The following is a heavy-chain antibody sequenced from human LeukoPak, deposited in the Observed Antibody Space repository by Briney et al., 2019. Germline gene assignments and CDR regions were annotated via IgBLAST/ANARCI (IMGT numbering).Heavy chain of an antibody. D-gene: IGHD3-22*01. V-gene: IGHV3-48*03. CDR1: GFTFSYYE. J-gene: IGHJ6*02. Sequence: GGSLGLSCAASGFTFSYYEMTWVRQAPGKGLEWISYISSSGSTIYYADSVKGRFTISRDNAKNSLYLQMNSLRAGDTAVYYCARGDYYDTSGFRGGYYYYGMDVWGQGTTVTVSS. CDR2: ISSSGSTI. CDR3: ARGDYYDTSGFRGGYYYYGMDV.